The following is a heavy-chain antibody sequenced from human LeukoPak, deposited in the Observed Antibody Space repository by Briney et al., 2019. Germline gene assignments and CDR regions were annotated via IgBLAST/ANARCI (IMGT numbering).Heavy chain of an antibody. D-gene: IGHD2-15*01. Sequence: PSETLSLTCTVSGGSIDGYYWSWIRQSPGKGLEWIGYIYYTGSALYNPSLKSRVIISLDTSKNQLSLNLRSVTAADTAVYYCARGVSTRTVAARRSYYFDYWGQGTLVTVSS. CDR3: ARGVSTRTVAARRSYYFDY. CDR1: GGSIDGYY. J-gene: IGHJ4*02. V-gene: IGHV4-59*01. CDR2: IYYTGSA.